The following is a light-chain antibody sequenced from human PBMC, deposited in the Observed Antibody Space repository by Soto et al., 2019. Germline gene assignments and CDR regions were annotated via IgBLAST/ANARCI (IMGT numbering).Light chain of an antibody. CDR2: RAS. CDR3: QHYNLYTWT. Sequence: DIQMTQSPSTLSASMGDRVTITCRASQDINIWLAWYQQKPGKAPKFLISRASILESGVPSRFSGSGSGTEFTLTISSLQPDDFATYYCQHYNLYTWTFGQGTKVEIK. CDR1: QDINIW. V-gene: IGKV1-5*03. J-gene: IGKJ1*01.